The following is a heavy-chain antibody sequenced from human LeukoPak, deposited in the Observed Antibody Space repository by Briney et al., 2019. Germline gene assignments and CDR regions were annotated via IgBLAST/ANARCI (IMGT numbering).Heavy chain of an antibody. CDR1: GGSISSQY. D-gene: IGHD2-21*01. V-gene: IGHV4-59*11. Sequence: SETLSLTCSVSGGSISSQYWTWIRQPPGKGLEGIGYIYNSGSTNYNRSLTSRGTMSIDTATIQFTLRLSSVTVGDSAMYYCASRRIDSVFHWFDPWGQGTLVIVSS. J-gene: IGHJ5*02. CDR2: IYNSGST. CDR3: ASRRIDSVFHWFDP.